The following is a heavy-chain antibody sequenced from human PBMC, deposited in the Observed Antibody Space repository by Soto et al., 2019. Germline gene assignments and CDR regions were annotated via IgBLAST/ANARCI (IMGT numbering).Heavy chain of an antibody. CDR3: ARAPSGHPPLYRFDP. V-gene: IGHV4-59*01. Sequence: ETLSLTCTVSGDSTSTYSLHWIGVAPGKGMEWIAYIYYTGDTNYNPSLKSRVTISLDTSKKQFSLTLSSVPAADTAVYYCARAPSGHPPLYRFDPWGQGTLVTGSS. J-gene: IGHJ5*02. CDR1: GDSTSTYS. CDR2: IYYTGDT. D-gene: IGHD1-26*01.